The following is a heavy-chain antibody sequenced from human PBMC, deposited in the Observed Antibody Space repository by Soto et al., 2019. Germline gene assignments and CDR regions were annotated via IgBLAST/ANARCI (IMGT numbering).Heavy chain of an antibody. CDR2: VSDSGSST. CDR3: AKGNYYESSGKNAFDM. Sequence: EVQLLESGGGLIQPGGSLRLSCAASGFTFSHFAMSWVRQAPGKGLEWVSSVSDSGSSTYLADSVKGRFTISRDNSKKTMVLKMNSLRAEDTAVYYCAKGNYYESSGKNAFDMWGQGTKVTVSS. CDR1: GFTFSHFA. V-gene: IGHV3-23*01. D-gene: IGHD3-22*01. J-gene: IGHJ3*02.